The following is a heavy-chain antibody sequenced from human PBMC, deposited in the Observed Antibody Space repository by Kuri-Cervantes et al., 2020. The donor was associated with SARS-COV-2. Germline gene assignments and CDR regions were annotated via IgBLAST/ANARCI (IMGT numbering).Heavy chain of an antibody. CDR1: GYSISSGYY. V-gene: IGHV4-38-2*01. Sequence: SQTLSLTCAVSGYSISSGYYWGWIRQPPGKGLEWIGSIYHSGSTYYNPSLKSRVTISVDTSKNQSSLKLSSVTAADTAVYYCARVGSALRRDFDYWGQGTLVTVSS. CDR3: ARVGSALRRDFDY. CDR2: IYHSGST. D-gene: IGHD6-25*01. J-gene: IGHJ4*02.